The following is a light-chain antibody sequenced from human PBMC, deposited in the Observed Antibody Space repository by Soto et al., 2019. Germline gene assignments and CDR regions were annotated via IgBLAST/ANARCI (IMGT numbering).Light chain of an antibody. V-gene: IGLV1-51*01. CDR1: SSNIGNNY. Sequence: QSVLTQPPSVSAAPGQKVTISCSGSSSNIGNNYVSWYQQLPGTAPKLLIYDNNKRPSGIPDRFSGSKSGTSGTLDTTWLQTGDEADYYCATWDYRLTGEVFGGGTKLTVL. CDR2: DNN. CDR3: ATWDYRLTGEV. J-gene: IGLJ2*01.